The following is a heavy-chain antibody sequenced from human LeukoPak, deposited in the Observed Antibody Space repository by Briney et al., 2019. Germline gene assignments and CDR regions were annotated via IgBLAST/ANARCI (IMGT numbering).Heavy chain of an antibody. J-gene: IGHJ6*02. CDR2: ISYDGSNK. Sequence: GRSLRLSCAASGFTFSSYATHWVRQAPGKGLEWVAVISYDGSNKYYADSVKGRFTISRDNSKNTLYLQMNSLRAEDTAVYYCASNLPVMVPAATYGMDVWGQGTTVTVSS. CDR3: ASNLPVMVPAATYGMDV. D-gene: IGHD2-2*01. CDR1: GFTFSSYA. V-gene: IGHV3-30*04.